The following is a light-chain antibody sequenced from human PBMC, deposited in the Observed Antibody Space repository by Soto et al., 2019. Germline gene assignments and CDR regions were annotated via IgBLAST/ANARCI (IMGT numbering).Light chain of an antibody. Sequence: DIVMTQSTASLADSLGERVTINCKSSQSVLYSSNNRNYLAWYQRKPGQPPKLLIYWASTRESGVPDRFSGSGSGTDFTLTISSLQAEDVAVYYCQQYYNTPLTFGGGTKVDI. CDR2: WAS. CDR1: QSVLYSSNNRNY. CDR3: QQYYNTPLT. J-gene: IGKJ4*01. V-gene: IGKV4-1*01.